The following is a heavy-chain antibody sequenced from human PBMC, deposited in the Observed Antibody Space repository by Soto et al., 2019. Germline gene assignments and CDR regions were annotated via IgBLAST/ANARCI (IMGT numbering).Heavy chain of an antibody. D-gene: IGHD3-22*01. CDR2: IIHIFGTA. CDR1: GGTFSSYA. Sequence: SVKVSCKASGGTFSSYAISWVRQAPGQGLEWMGGIIHIFGTANYEQKFQGRVTITSDKSTSTAYMELSSLRSEDTAVYYCASRVTMIVVGSDAFDXWGQGTMVTVS. J-gene: IGHJ3*02. V-gene: IGHV1-69*06. CDR3: ASRVTMIVVGSDAFDX.